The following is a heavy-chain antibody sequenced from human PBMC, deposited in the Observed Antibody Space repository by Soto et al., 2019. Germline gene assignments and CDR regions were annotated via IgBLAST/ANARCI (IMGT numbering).Heavy chain of an antibody. Sequence: PGGSLRLSCAASGFTFSSYWMSWVRQAPGKGLEWVANIKQDGSEKYYVDSVKGRFTISRDNAKNSLYLQMNSLRAEDTAVYYCARDQSSSSEGGGYYSYGMDVWGQGTTVTVSS. CDR1: GFTFSSYW. V-gene: IGHV3-7*01. CDR3: ARDQSSSSEGGGYYSYGMDV. D-gene: IGHD6-6*01. CDR2: IKQDGSEK. J-gene: IGHJ6*02.